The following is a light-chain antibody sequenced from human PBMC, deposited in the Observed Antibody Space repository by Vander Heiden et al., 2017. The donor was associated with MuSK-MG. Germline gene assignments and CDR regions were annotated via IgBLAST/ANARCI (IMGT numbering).Light chain of an antibody. CDR2: WAS. Sequence: DIVMTQSPDSLAVSLGARATINCQSSQSVLYTSDKRNYLAWYQQRPGQPPKLLFSWASTRESGVPDRFSGRGSGTDFTLTINTLQPEDVAVYYCQQEDSTPRTFGHGTKVNIK. CDR1: QSVLYTSDKRNY. CDR3: QQEDSTPRT. V-gene: IGKV4-1*01. J-gene: IGKJ3*01.